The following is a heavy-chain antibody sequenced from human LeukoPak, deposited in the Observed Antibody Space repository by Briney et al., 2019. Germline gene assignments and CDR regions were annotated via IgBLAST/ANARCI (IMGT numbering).Heavy chain of an antibody. V-gene: IGHV3-30*18. CDR1: GFTFSSYG. D-gene: IGHD1-26*01. CDR3: AKDVMGARYNYFDY. CDR2: ISYDGSSK. Sequence: GGSLRLSCAASGFTFSSYGMHWVRQAPGKGLEWVAVISYDGSSKYYGDSVKGRFTISRDNSKNTLYLQMNSLRPEDTAVYYCAKDVMGARYNYFDYWGQGTLVTVSS. J-gene: IGHJ4*02.